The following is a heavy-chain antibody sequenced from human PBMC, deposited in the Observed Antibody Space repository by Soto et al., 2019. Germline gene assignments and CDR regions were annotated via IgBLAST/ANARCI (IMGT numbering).Heavy chain of an antibody. D-gene: IGHD6-25*01. J-gene: IGHJ4*02. Sequence: SETLSLTCSVSGASIHNGGYFLSWIRPSPGKGLEWIGHIHNSGSPYNNPSLKSRVTISADTSKNQFSLKLTSVTAADTAVYYCARLYRGYTPPFDSWGQGTLVTVSS. CDR3: ARLYRGYTPPFDS. CDR1: GASIHNGGYF. CDR2: IHNSGSP. V-gene: IGHV4-30-4*01.